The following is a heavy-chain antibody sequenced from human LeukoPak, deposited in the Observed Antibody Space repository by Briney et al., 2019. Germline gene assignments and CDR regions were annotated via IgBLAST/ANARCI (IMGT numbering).Heavy chain of an antibody. D-gene: IGHD2-2*01. CDR2: MNPNRGNT. CDR1: GYTFTNYD. J-gene: IGHJ5*02. V-gene: IGHV1-8*01. Sequence: ASVKVSCKTSGYTFTNYDINWVRQATGQGREWMGWMNPNRGNTGYAQKFQGRVTMTRNTSISTAYMELSSLRSEDTAVYYCARPHCSSTDCHPPEWFDPWGQGTLVTVSS. CDR3: ARPHCSSTDCHPPEWFDP.